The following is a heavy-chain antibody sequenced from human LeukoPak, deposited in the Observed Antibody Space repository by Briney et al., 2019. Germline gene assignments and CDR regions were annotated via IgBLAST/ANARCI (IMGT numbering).Heavy chain of an antibody. CDR2: ISANNGNR. V-gene: IGHV1-18*01. CDR3: ARDRSGYSYARY. CDR1: GYTFTSYG. D-gene: IGHD5-18*01. Sequence: GASVKVSCKASGYTFTSYGFSWVRQAPGQGLEWMGWISANNGNRKYAQKFQGRVTMTTDTSTSTAYLELRSLRSDGTAVYYCARDRSGYSYARYWGQGTLVTVSS. J-gene: IGHJ4*02.